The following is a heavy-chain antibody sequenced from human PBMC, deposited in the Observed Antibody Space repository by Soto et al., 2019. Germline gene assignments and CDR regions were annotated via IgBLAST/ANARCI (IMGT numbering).Heavy chain of an antibody. J-gene: IGHJ4*02. Sequence: QLQLQESGSGLVKPSQTLSLTCAVSGGSISSGGYSWSWIRQPPGKGLEWIGYIYHSGSTYYNPSPKSRVTISVDRSKNQFSLKLSSVAAADTAGYFCARVKGYSYCYGVVDYWGQGTLVPVSS. CDR2: IYHSGST. CDR1: GGSISSGGYS. V-gene: IGHV4-30-2*01. CDR3: ARVKGYSYCYGVVDY. D-gene: IGHD5-18*01.